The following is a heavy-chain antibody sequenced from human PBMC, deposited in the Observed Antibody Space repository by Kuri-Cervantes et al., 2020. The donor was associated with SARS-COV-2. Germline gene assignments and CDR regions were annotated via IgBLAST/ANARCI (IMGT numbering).Heavy chain of an antibody. D-gene: IGHD3-3*01. Sequence: GGSLRLSCAASGFTFSSYSMNWVRQAPGKGPEWVSYISSSSSTIYYADSVKGRFTISRDNAKNSLYLQMNSLRDEDTAVYYCVRDGSDDFWSGHELGMDVWGQGTTVTVSS. CDR2: ISSSSSTI. CDR3: VRDGSDDFWSGHELGMDV. CDR1: GFTFSSYS. V-gene: IGHV3-48*02. J-gene: IGHJ6*02.